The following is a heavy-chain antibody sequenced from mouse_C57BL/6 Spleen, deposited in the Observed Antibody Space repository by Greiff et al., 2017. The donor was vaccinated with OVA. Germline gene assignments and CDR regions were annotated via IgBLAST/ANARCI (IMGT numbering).Heavy chain of an antibody. J-gene: IGHJ3*01. CDR3: ARSKTGRGPPWFAY. Sequence: QVQLQQPGAELVKPGASVKLSCKASGYTFTSYWMHWVKQRPGQGLEWIGMIHPNSGSTNYNEKFKSKATLTVDKSSSTAYMQLSSLTSEDSAVYYCARSKTGRGPPWFAYWGQGTLVTVSA. CDR1: GYTFTSYW. V-gene: IGHV1-64*01. CDR2: IHPNSGST. D-gene: IGHD4-1*01.